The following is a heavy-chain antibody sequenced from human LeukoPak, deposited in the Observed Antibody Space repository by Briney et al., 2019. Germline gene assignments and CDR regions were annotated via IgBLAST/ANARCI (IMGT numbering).Heavy chain of an antibody. CDR1: GFSLSSYA. Sequence: GRSLRLPCAASGFSLSSYAMQWVRQAPSKGPEWVSGISEDATNKYHADSVKGRFTISRDNSKNTLHLQMDSLRPEDTAVYYCARSMRGYAILTGYFDYWGQGTLVTVSS. CDR2: ISEDATNK. CDR3: ARSMRGYAILTGYFDY. D-gene: IGHD3-9*01. J-gene: IGHJ4*02. V-gene: IGHV3-30-3*01.